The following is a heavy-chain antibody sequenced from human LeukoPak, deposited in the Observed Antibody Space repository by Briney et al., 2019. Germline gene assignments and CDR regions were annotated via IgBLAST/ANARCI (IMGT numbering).Heavy chain of an antibody. D-gene: IGHD2-2*01. J-gene: IGHJ6*02. Sequence: GGSLRLSCAASGFTFGSYAMSWVRQAPGQGLEWVSAISGSGGSTYYADSVKGRFTISRDNSKNTLYLQMNSLRAEDTAVYYCAKPVPAAAPYYYYGMDVWGQGTTVTVSS. CDR2: ISGSGGST. V-gene: IGHV3-23*01. CDR3: AKPVPAAAPYYYYGMDV. CDR1: GFTFGSYA.